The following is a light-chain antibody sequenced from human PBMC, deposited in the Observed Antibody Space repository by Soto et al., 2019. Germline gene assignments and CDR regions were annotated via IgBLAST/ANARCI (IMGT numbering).Light chain of an antibody. J-gene: IGKJ3*01. CDR1: QSVSSY. CDR3: QQRSNWPRFT. CDR2: DVS. V-gene: IGKV3-11*01. Sequence: EIVLTQSPATLSLSPGERATLSCRASQSVSSYLAWYQQKPGQAPRLLIYDVSNRATGIPARFSGSGSGTDFTLTISRLEPEDFAVYYCQQRSNWPRFTFGPGTKVDIK.